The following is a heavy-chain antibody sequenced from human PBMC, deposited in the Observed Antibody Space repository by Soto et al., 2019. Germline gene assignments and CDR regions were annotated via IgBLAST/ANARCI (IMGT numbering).Heavy chain of an antibody. V-gene: IGHV3-9*01. D-gene: IGHD3-22*01. CDR1: GFTFDDYA. CDR2: ISWNSGSI. Sequence: PGGSLRLSCAASGFTFDDYAMHWVRQAPGKGLEWVSGISWNSGSIGYADSVKGRFTISRDNAKNSLYLQMNSLRAEDTALYYCAKESYDSSGYYPPGPFDIWGQGTMVTVSS. J-gene: IGHJ3*02. CDR3: AKESYDSSGYYPPGPFDI.